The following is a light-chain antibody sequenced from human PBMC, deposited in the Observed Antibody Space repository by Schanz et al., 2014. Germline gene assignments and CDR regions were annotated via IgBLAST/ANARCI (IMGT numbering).Light chain of an antibody. Sequence: QSVLTQPPSVSGAPGQRVTISCTGSSSNIGAGYDVHWYQLLPGTAPKLLIYANTNRPSGVPDRFSGSKSGTSASLAITGLQAEDEADYYCQSYDSSLWVFGGGTKLTVL. CDR2: ANT. CDR3: QSYDSSLWV. V-gene: IGLV1-40*01. J-gene: IGLJ3*02. CDR1: SSNIGAGYD.